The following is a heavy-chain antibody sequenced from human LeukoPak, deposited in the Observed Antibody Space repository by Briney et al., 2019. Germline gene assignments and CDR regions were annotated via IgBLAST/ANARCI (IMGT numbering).Heavy chain of an antibody. CDR1: GYTFTGYY. V-gene: IGHV1-2*06. D-gene: IGHD3-16*01. J-gene: IGHJ6*03. CDR2: INPNSGGT. CDR3: ARSYDYVWGSWVNYYMDA. Sequence: ASVKVSCKASGYTFTGYYMHWVRQAPGQGLEWMGRINPNSGGTNYAQKFQGRVTMTRDTSISTAYMELSRLRSDDTAVYYCARSYDYVWGSWVNYYMDAWGKGTTVTVSS.